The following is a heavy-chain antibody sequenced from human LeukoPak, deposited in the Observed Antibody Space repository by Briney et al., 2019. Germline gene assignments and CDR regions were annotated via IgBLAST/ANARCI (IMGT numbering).Heavy chain of an antibody. CDR1: GFTFSSYW. CDR3: ASGGYTFSY. J-gene: IGHJ4*02. CDR2: INQDGTEK. D-gene: IGHD5-18*01. Sequence: SGGSLTLSCAVSGFTFSSYWMTWVRQAPGKGLEWVANINQDGTEKYYVASVKGRFTISRDNAKNSLYLQMNSLRAEDTAVYYCASGGYTFSYWGQGILVTVSS. V-gene: IGHV3-7*05.